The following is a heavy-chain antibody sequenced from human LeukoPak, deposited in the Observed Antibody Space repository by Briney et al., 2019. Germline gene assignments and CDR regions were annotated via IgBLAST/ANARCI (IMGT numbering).Heavy chain of an antibody. CDR3: ATDRLEIYALNI. D-gene: IGHD1-1*01. Sequence: VSVKVSCRVSGYSLSDLSIHWVRHVPGKGLEWMGGFEPEEGDHGETIFAQTFEGRLTLTEDTVTDTAYMELLSLTSEDTAVYYCATDRLEIYALNIWGQGTLVTVSS. CDR2: FEPEEGDHGET. J-gene: IGHJ3*02. CDR1: GYSLSDLS. V-gene: IGHV1-24*01.